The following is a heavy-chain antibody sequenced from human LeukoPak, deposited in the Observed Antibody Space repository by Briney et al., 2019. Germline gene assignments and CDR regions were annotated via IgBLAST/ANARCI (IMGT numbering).Heavy chain of an antibody. D-gene: IGHD5-12*01. Sequence: GGSLRLSCAASGFTFSSYGMHWVRQAPGKGLEWVSVIYSGGSTYYADSVKGRFTISRDNSKNTLYLQMNSLRAEDTAVYYCARDGYRERFDYWGQGTLVTVSS. J-gene: IGHJ4*02. CDR2: IYSGGST. V-gene: IGHV3-53*01. CDR3: ARDGYRERFDY. CDR1: GFTFSSYG.